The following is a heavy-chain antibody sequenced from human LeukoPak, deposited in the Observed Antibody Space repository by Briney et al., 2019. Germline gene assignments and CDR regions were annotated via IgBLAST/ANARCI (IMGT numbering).Heavy chain of an antibody. CDR2: TYQRSKWYN. CDR1: GDSVSINSAA. V-gene: IGHV6-1*01. J-gene: IGHJ4*02. CDR3: ARSPSPYSSGWYFDY. D-gene: IGHD6-19*01. Sequence: SQTLSLTCAISGDSVSINSAAWNWIRQSPSRGLEWLGRTYQRSKWYNDYAVSVKSRITINPDISKNQFTLQLNSVTPEDTAVYYCARSPSPYSSGWYFDYWGQGTLVTVSS.